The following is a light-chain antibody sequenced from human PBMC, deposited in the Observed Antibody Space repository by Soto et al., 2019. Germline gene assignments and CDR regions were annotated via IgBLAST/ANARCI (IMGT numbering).Light chain of an antibody. CDR1: QSVSSN. Sequence: EIVMTQSPATLSVSPGERATLSCRASQSVSSNLAWYQQKPGQAPRLLIYGASTRATGIPARFSGSGSGTEFTLTISSLQSEDFAVYYCQQYNNWPQTFGQWTKVDIK. V-gene: IGKV3-15*01. CDR3: QQYNNWPQT. J-gene: IGKJ1*01. CDR2: GAS.